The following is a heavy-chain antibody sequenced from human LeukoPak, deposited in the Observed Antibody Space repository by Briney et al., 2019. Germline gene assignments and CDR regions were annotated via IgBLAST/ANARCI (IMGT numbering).Heavy chain of an antibody. V-gene: IGHV1-69*05. CDR2: IIPIFGTA. Sequence: ASVKVSCKASGGTFSSYAISWVRQAPGQGLEWMGGIIPIFGTANYAQKFQGRVTITTDESTSTAYMELSSLRSEDTAVYYCARGVVTPNYYYYMDVWGKGTTVTVSS. D-gene: IGHD4-23*01. CDR3: ARGVVTPNYYYYMDV. CDR1: GGTFSSYA. J-gene: IGHJ6*03.